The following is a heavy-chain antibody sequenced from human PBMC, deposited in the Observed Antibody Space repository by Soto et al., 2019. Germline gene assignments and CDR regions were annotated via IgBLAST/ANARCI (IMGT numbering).Heavy chain of an antibody. D-gene: IGHD1-26*01. CDR3: ARDGREASGMDV. Sequence: KPSETLSLTCTVSGGSISSYYWSWIRQPPGKGLEWIGYIYYSGSTNYNPSLKSRVTISVDTSKNQFSLKLNSVTTADTAVYYCARDGREASGMDVWGQGTKVTVSS. CDR2: IYYSGST. V-gene: IGHV4-59*01. CDR1: GGSISSYY. J-gene: IGHJ6*02.